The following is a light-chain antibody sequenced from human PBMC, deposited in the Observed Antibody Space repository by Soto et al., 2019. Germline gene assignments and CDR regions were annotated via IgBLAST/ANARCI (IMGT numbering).Light chain of an antibody. CDR2: TNN. V-gene: IGLV1-47*02. J-gene: IGLJ2*01. Sequence: QSALTQPPSASGTPGQRVTISCSGSSSNIGSTSVYWYQKLPGTAPKLLIYTNNQRPSGVPDRFSGSKSGTSASLAISGLRPEDEADYYCATWDDSLSGVVFGGGTQLTVL. CDR3: ATWDDSLSGVV. CDR1: SSNIGSTS.